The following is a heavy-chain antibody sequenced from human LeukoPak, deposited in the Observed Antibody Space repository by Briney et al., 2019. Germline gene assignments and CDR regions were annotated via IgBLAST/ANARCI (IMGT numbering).Heavy chain of an antibody. CDR2: ISYDGSNK. V-gene: IGHV3-30-3*01. CDR1: GFTFSSYA. Sequence: GGSLRLSCAASGFTFSSYAMHWVRQAPGKGLEWVAAISYDGSNKYYADSVKGRFTISRDNSKNTLYLQMNSLRAEDTAVYYCAMYYGDYPFDYWGQGTLVTVSS. J-gene: IGHJ4*02. D-gene: IGHD4-17*01. CDR3: AMYYGDYPFDY.